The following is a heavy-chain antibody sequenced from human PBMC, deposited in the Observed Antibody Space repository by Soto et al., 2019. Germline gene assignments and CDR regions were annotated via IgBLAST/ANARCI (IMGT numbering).Heavy chain of an antibody. V-gene: IGHV3-23*01. D-gene: IGHD3-9*01. CDR1: EFTFSTYA. CDR2: IGSGGSPT. Sequence: GGSLRLSCAASEFTFSTYAMSWVRQAPGKGLEWVSSIGSGGSPTYYADSVKGGFTISRDNSKNTLYLQMNSLRAEDTAVYYCAKGALSTYFDWGQGTLVTVSS. J-gene: IGHJ4*02. CDR3: AKGALSTYFD.